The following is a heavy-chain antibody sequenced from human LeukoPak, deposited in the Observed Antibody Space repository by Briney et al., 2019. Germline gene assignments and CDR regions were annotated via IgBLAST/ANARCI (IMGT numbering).Heavy chain of an antibody. V-gene: IGHV3-48*04. J-gene: IGHJ6*03. CDR3: ARMNGYYYYMDV. CDR2: ISSSGSTI. CDR1: GFTFSSHS. D-gene: IGHD1-1*01. Sequence: PGGSLRLSCAASGFTFSSHSMNWVRQAPGKGLEWVSYISSSGSTIYYADSVKGRFTISRDNAKNSLYLQMNSLRAEDTAVYYCARMNGYYYYMDVWGKGTTVTISS.